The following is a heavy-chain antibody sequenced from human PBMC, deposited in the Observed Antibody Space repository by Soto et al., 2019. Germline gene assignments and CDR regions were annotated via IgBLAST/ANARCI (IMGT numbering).Heavy chain of an antibody. D-gene: IGHD1-26*01. CDR1: GYTFTTSG. V-gene: IGHV1-18*01. J-gene: IGHJ6*02. Sequence: QVQLVQSGPEVKKPGASVKVSCEASGYTFTTSGIRWVRQAPGQGLAWMGGISTYNGDTNSAQKFQGRVTMTADTSTGTVYMELRSLKSDDTAVYYGARQGSWPYYYYGLDDWGQGTTVTVSS. CDR2: ISTYNGDT. CDR3: ARQGSWPYYYYGLDD.